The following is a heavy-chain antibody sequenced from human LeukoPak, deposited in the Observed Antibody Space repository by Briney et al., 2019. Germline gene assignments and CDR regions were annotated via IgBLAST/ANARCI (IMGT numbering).Heavy chain of an antibody. CDR2: TRLRSTWNT. V-gene: IGHV6-1*01. D-gene: IGHD7-27*01. Sequence: SQTLSLTCAISGDSVSSKSVSGNWIRRSPSGGLEYLGRTRLRSTWNTFYSSSVQGRIPINADTSRNQVALRLHSVTPEDTALYYCVRDFNWAFDYWVQATLVTISS. CDR3: VRDFNWAFDY. J-gene: IGHJ4*02. CDR1: GDSVSSKSVS.